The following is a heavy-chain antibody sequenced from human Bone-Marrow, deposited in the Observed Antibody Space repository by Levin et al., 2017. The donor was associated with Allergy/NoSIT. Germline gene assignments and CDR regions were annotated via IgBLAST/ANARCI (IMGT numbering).Heavy chain of an antibody. J-gene: IGHJ4*02. CDR2: IYYSGSA. CDR3: ARGSDYGDYTYYFDY. D-gene: IGHD4-17*01. CDR1: GGSISSSNHY. Sequence: PGGSLRLSCTVSGGSISSSNHYWGWIRQPPGTGLEWVGNIYYSGSAFYNPSLKSRVTISVDTSKNQFSLKLSSMTAADTAVYYCARGSDYGDYTYYFDYWGQGTLVTVSS. V-gene: IGHV4-39*07.